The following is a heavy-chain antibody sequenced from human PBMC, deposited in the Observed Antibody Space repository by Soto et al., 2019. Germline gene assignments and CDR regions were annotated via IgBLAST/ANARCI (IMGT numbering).Heavy chain of an antibody. CDR3: ARVGALVSGVLWHGAPYNWIDL. J-gene: IGHJ5*02. CDR1: GGSFSGYY. Sequence: SETLSLTCAVYGGSFSGYYWTWIRQPPGTGLEWIGEINHSGSTNYNPSLKSRVTISVDTSKNQFSLKLSSVTAADTAVYYCARVGALVSGVLWHGAPYNWIDLWGQGTLVTVSS. CDR2: INHSGST. D-gene: IGHD3-16*01. V-gene: IGHV4-34*01.